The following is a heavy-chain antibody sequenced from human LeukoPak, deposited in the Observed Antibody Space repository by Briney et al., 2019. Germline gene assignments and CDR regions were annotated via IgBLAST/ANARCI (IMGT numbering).Heavy chain of an antibody. J-gene: IGHJ5*02. CDR2: IYYSGST. V-gene: IGHV4-39*01. CDR3: ARGLRLGSSGYYKRYNWFDP. Sequence: SETLSLTCTVSGGSISSSSYYWGWIRQPPGKGLEWIGSIYYSGSTYYNPSLKSRVTISVDTSKNQFSLKLSSVTAADTAVYYCARGLRLGSSGYYKRYNWFDPWGQGTLVTVSA. D-gene: IGHD3-22*01. CDR1: GGSISSSSYY.